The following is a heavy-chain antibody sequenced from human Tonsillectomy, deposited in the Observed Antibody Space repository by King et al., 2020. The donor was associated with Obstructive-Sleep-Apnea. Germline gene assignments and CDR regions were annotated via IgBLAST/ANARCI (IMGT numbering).Heavy chain of an antibody. CDR1: GFTFSSYA. CDR3: ARVEAYDFWSTYYTGIPEKNWFDP. CDR2: ISGSGGST. D-gene: IGHD3-3*01. V-gene: IGHV3-23*01. Sequence: QLQESGGGLVQPGGSLRLSCAASGFTFSSYAVSWVRQAPGKGLEWVSGISGSGGSTYYADSVKGRFTISRDNSKNTLFLQMNSLRAEDTAVYFCARVEAYDFWSTYYTGIPEKNWFDPWVQGTLVTVSS. J-gene: IGHJ5*02.